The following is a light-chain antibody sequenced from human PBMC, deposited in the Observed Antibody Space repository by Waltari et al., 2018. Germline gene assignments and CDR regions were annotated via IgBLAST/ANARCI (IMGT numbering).Light chain of an antibody. CDR3: HQYYATPPDGKT. CDR1: QSVLYSSNNKNY. V-gene: IGKV4-1*01. J-gene: IGKJ1*01. CDR2: WAS. Sequence: DIVMTQSPDSLAVSLGERATINCKSHQSVLYSSNNKNYLAWYQQKAGQPPKLLIYWASTRESGVPDRFSGSGSGTDFTLTISSLQAEDVAVYYCHQYYATPPDGKTFGQGTKVEIK.